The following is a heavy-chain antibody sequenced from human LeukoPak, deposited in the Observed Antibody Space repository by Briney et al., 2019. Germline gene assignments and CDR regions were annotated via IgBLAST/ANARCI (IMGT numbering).Heavy chain of an antibody. Sequence: GGSLRLSCAASGFTFSNAWMSWVRQAPGKGLEWVGRIKSKTDGGTTDYAAPVKGRLTISRDDSKNTLYLQMNSLKTEDTAVYYCTTDRIGYCSSTSCSATPYYFDYWGQGTLVTVSS. J-gene: IGHJ4*02. V-gene: IGHV3-15*01. CDR2: IKSKTDGGTT. CDR3: TTDRIGYCSSTSCSATPYYFDY. D-gene: IGHD2-2*01. CDR1: GFTFSNAW.